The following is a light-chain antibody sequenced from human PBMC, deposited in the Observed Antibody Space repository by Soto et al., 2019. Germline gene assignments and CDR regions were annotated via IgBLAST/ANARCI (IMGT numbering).Light chain of an antibody. CDR1: QSISST. CDR3: QQHNNWPLA. V-gene: IGKV3-15*01. Sequence: EIVMTQSPATLSVSPGERATLSCRASQSISSTLAWYQQKPGQAPRLIIYGASTRATGIPARFSGSGSGTEFTLTISSLQSEDFAVYYCQQHNNWPLAFGQGTRLEIK. CDR2: GAS. J-gene: IGKJ5*01.